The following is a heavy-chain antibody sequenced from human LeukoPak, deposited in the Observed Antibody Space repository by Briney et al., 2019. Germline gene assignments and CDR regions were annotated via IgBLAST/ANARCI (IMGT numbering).Heavy chain of an antibody. J-gene: IGHJ6*02. CDR1: GGTFISYA. D-gene: IGHD2-15*01. V-gene: IGHV1-69*04. CDR2: IIPILGIA. Sequence: SVKVSCMASGGTFISYAISWVRQAPGQGLEWMGRIIPILGIANYAQKFQGRVTITADKSTSTAYMELSSLRSEDTAVYYCARGGCSGGSCYSRLGYYYGMDVWGQGTTVTVSS. CDR3: ARGGCSGGSCYSRLGYYYGMDV.